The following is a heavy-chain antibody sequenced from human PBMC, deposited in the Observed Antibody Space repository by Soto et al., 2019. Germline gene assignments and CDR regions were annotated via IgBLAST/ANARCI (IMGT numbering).Heavy chain of an antibody. J-gene: IGHJ6*02. CDR3: ARHHFAPSPVTTGGHYYYGMDV. V-gene: IGHV1-18*01. CDR2: ISAYNGNT. D-gene: IGHD1-1*01. CDR1: GYTFTSYG. Sequence: QVQLVQSGAEVKKPGASVKVSCKASGYTFTSYGISWVRQAPGQGLEWMGWISAYNGNTNYAQKLQGRVTMTTDTSTSTAYMELRSLRSDDTAVYYCARHHFAPSPVTTGGHYYYGMDVWGQGTTVTVSS.